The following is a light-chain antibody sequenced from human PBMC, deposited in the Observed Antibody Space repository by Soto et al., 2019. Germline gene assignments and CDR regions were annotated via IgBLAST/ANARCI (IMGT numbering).Light chain of an antibody. CDR2: AAS. J-gene: IGKJ2*01. CDR1: RDITNY. Sequence: DTQMTQSPSAMSASVGDRVTITCRASRDITNYVAWFQQKQGQVPKRLIYAASSLHRGVPSRFSGSGSGTEFTLTISSLQPEDFATYYCLQHNTYPHTFGQGTKLEIK. V-gene: IGKV1-17*03. CDR3: LQHNTYPHT.